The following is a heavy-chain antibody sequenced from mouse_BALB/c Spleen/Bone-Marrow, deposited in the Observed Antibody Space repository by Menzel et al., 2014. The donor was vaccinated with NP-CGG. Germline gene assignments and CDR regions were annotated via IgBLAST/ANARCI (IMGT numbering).Heavy chain of an antibody. CDR2: IFPGTGTT. CDR3: ASRDSSGYVPDY. V-gene: IGHV1S132*01. J-gene: IGHJ2*01. CDR1: GYTFTSYW. D-gene: IGHD3-2*01. Sequence: QVQLQQSGAELVKPGASVKLSCKTSGYTFTSYWIQWVKQRPGQGLGWIGEIFPGTGTTYYSEKFKGKATLTIDTSSSTAYMQLSSLTSEDSAVYFCASRDSSGYVPDYWGQGTTLTVSS.